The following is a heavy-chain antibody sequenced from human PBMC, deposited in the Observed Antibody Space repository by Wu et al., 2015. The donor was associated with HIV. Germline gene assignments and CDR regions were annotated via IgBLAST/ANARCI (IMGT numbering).Heavy chain of an antibody. Sequence: QVQLVQSGAEVKKPGSSVKVSCKASGGTFNSYAISWVRQAPGQGLEWMGGIIPIFGTANYAQKFQGRVTITTDESTSTAYMELSSLRSEDTAVYYCAKGRSGSFDTNWFDPWGQGTLVTVSS. V-gene: IGHV1-69*05. D-gene: IGHD1-26*01. J-gene: IGHJ5*02. CDR3: AKGRSGSFDTNWFDP. CDR1: GGTFNSYA. CDR2: IIPIFGTA.